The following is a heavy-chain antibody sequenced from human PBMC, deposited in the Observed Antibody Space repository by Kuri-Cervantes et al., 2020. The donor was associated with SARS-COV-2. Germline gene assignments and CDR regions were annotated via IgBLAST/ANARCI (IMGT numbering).Heavy chain of an antibody. J-gene: IGHJ4*02. CDR2: INPNSGGT. D-gene: IGHD3-3*01. V-gene: IGHV1-2*02. Sequence: ASVKVSCKASGYTFTGYYIHWVRQAPGQGLEWMGWINPNSGGTNYAQKFQGRVTMTRDTSISTAYMELSRLRSDDTAVYYCARVHSGYYREINGYWGQGTLVTVSS. CDR1: GYTFTGYY. CDR3: ARVHSGYYREINGY.